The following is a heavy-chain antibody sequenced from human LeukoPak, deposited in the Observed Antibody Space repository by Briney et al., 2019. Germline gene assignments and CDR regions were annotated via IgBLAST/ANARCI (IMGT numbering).Heavy chain of an antibody. J-gene: IGHJ4*02. D-gene: IGHD4-17*01. CDR2: IYPGDSDT. Sequence: GESLKISCKGSGYRFSSYWIAWVRQMPGKGLEWMGIIYPGDSDTRYSPSFQGQVTISADKSISTAYLQWSSLKASDTAMYYCARVSLLYGDYSCGDYWGQGTLVTVFS. CDR3: ARVSLLYGDYSCGDY. V-gene: IGHV5-51*01. CDR1: GYRFSSYW.